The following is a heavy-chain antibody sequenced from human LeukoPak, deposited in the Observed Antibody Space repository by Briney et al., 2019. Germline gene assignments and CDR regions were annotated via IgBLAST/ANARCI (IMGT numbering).Heavy chain of an antibody. Sequence: QTGGSLRLSCAASGFTVSSNYMSWVRQAPGKGLDWVSVIYDGDSAHYADSVKGRFTISRDNSKNTLYLQMNSLRGEDTAVYYCARLRGSGDFDYWGQGTLVTVSS. CDR3: ARLRGSGDFDY. D-gene: IGHD2-15*01. CDR1: GFTVSSNY. J-gene: IGHJ4*02. V-gene: IGHV3-53*01. CDR2: IYDGDSA.